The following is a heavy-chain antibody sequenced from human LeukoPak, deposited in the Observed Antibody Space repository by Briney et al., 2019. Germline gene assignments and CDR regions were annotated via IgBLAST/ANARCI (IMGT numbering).Heavy chain of an antibody. V-gene: IGHV3-7*01. J-gene: IGHJ4*02. CDR2: IKQDGSEK. CDR1: GFTFSSYW. Sequence: GSLRLSCAASGFTFSSYWMSWVRQAPGKGLEWVANIKQDGSEKYYVDSVKGRFTISRDNAKNSLYLQMNSLRAEDTAVYYCARDLDDFWSGYFDYWGQGTLVTVSS. D-gene: IGHD3-3*01. CDR3: ARDLDDFWSGYFDY.